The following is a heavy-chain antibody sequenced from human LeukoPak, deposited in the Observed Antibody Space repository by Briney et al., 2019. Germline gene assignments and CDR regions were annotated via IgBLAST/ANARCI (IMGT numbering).Heavy chain of an antibody. CDR2: TSAYNGNT. V-gene: IGHV1-18*01. CDR1: GYTFTSYG. Sequence: ASVKVSCKTSGYTFTSYGISWVRQAPGQGLEWMGWTSAYNGNTNYAQKLQGRVTMTTDTSTNTTYMELRSLRSDDTAVYYCARLHYDYLWGSYRFLDYWGQGTLVTVSS. D-gene: IGHD3-16*02. CDR3: ARLHYDYLWGSYRFLDY. J-gene: IGHJ4*02.